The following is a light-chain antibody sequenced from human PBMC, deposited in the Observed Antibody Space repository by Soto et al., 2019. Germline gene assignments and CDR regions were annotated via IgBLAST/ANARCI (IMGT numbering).Light chain of an antibody. V-gene: IGKV1-27*01. Sequence: DIQMTQSPSSLSASVGDRVTITCRASQGISNYLAWYQQKPGKVPKLLIYTASTLHSGVPSRFSGSGSGTDFTLTISSLPPEDVATYYWQKYDSDPWTFGQGTKVEIK. J-gene: IGKJ1*01. CDR3: QKYDSDPWT. CDR2: TAS. CDR1: QGISNY.